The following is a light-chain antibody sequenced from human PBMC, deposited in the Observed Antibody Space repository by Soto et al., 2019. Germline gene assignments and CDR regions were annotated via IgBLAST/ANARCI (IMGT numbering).Light chain of an antibody. CDR3: CAYAGSRTDVV. CDR1: ISDVGSYNL. Sequence: QSALTQPASVSGSPGQSITISCTGTISDVGSYNLVSWYQQHPGKPPKLMMYGGSKRPSGVSNRFSGSKSGTTASLTISGLRAEYEADYYCCAYAGSRTDVVFGGGTKLTVL. J-gene: IGLJ2*01. CDR2: GGS. V-gene: IGLV2-23*01.